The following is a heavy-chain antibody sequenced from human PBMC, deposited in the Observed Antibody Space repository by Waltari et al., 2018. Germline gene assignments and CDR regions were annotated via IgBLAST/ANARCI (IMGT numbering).Heavy chain of an antibody. J-gene: IGHJ4*02. CDR3: TSTPARQLRDY. CDR1: GFTFGDCA. Sequence: EVKLVESGGGLVQPGRSVRLSCTAAGFTFGDCAMSWVRQAPGKGLEWVGFIRSKAYGGTTEYAASVKGRFTISRDDSKSIAYLQMNSLKTEDTAVYYCTSTPARQLRDYWGQGTLVTVSS. CDR2: IRSKAYGGTT. D-gene: IGHD6-6*01. V-gene: IGHV3-49*04.